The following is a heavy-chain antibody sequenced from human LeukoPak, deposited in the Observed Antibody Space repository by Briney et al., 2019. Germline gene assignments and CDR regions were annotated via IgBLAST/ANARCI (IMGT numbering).Heavy chain of an antibody. J-gene: IGHJ6*02. D-gene: IGHD5-12*01. CDR2: TRNKPKGYTT. V-gene: IGHV3-72*01. CDR3: TRGATEATRYYYGLDV. Sequence: GGSLRLSCAASGVTFSDHYMDWVRQAPGEGLEWVGRTRNKPKGYTTEYAASVRGSLTISRDDSNNSLYLQMSSLKTEDTAVYYCTRGATEATRYYYGLDVWGQGTTVTVSS. CDR1: GVTFSDHY.